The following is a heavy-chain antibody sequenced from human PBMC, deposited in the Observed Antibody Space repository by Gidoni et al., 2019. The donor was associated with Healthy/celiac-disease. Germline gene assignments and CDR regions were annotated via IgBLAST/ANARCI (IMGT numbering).Heavy chain of an antibody. CDR3: ARVETVGATLLLDY. J-gene: IGHJ4*02. V-gene: IGHV3-33*01. CDR2: IWYDGSNK. D-gene: IGHD1-26*01. CDR1: GFTFSSYG. Sequence: QVQLVESGGGVVQPGRSLRLCCAASGFTFSSYGMHWGRQAPGKGVEGVAVIWYDGSNKYYADSVKGRFTISRDNSKNTLYLQMNSLRAEDTAVYYCARVETVGATLLLDYWGQGTLVTVSS.